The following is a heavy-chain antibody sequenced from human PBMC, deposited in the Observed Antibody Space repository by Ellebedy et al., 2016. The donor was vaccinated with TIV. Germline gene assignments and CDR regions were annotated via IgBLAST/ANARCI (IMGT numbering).Heavy chain of an antibody. V-gene: IGHV3-48*03. CDR1: GFTFSNYE. Sequence: PGGSLRLSCAVSGFTFSNYEMNWVRQAPGKGLEWVSYIDKSGDTAYYAGSVRGRFTMSRDNAKNSLYLQMDSLRVEDTAVYYCARDGLGYCTYGDCEENYWGQGTPVSVSS. CDR3: ARDGLGYCTYGDCEENY. J-gene: IGHJ4*02. D-gene: IGHD2-8*01. CDR2: IDKSGDTA.